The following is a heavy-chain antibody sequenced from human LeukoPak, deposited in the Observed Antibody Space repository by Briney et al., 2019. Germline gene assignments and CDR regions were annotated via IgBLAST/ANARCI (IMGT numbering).Heavy chain of an antibody. J-gene: IGHJ6*02. V-gene: IGHV1-69*04. CDR1: GGTFSSYA. CDR3: AKYCSGGSCQSYYGMDV. Sequence: GASVKVSCKASGGTFSSYAISWVRQAPGQGLEWMGRIIPILGIANYAQKFQGRVTITADKSTSTAYMELSSLRSEDTAVYYCAKYCSGGSCQSYYGMDVWGQGTTVTVYS. D-gene: IGHD2-15*01. CDR2: IIPILGIA.